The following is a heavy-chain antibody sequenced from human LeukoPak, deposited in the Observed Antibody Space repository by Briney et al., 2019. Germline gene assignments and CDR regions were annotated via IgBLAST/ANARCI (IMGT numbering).Heavy chain of an antibody. Sequence: ASVKVSCKASEYTFTGNYMHWVRQAPGQGLEWMGWINPNSGGTNYAQKFQGRVTMTRDTSTSTAYMELNRLRSDDTAVYYCARGPVRGVITRSWFDPWGQGTLVTVTS. CDR1: EYTFTGNY. CDR2: INPNSGGT. V-gene: IGHV1-2*02. J-gene: IGHJ5*02. CDR3: ARGPVRGVITRSWFDP. D-gene: IGHD3-10*01.